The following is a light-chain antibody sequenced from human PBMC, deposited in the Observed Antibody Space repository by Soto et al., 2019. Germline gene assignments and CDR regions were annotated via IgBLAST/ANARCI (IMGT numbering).Light chain of an antibody. CDR3: QQYHKWPLT. J-gene: IGKJ4*01. Sequence: IVMTQSPATLSVSPGERATLSCRASQSVSSNLAWYQQKPGQAPRLLIYGASTRATGIPASFSGSGSGTEFILTFSSLQSEDFAVYYCQQYHKWPLTFGGGTKVDIK. CDR2: GAS. V-gene: IGKV3-15*01. CDR1: QSVSSN.